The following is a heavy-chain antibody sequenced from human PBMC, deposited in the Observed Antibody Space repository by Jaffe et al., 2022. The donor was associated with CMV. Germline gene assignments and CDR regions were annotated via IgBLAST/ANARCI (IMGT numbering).Heavy chain of an antibody. D-gene: IGHD3-10*01. CDR1: GGSFSGYY. Sequence: QVQLQQWGAGLLKPSETLSLTCAVYGGSFSGYYWSWIRQPPGKGLEWIGEINHSGSTNYNPSLKSRVTISVDTSKNQFSLKLSSVTAADTAVYYCARAYGSGSYLSYWGQGTLVTVSS. CDR2: INHSGST. CDR3: ARAYGSGSYLSY. J-gene: IGHJ4*02. V-gene: IGHV4-34*01.